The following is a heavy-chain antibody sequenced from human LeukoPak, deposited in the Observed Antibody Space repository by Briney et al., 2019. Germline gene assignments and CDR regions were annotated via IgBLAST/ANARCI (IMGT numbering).Heavy chain of an antibody. CDR3: AREGGPYRPLDY. CDR2: VHLSGRT. Sequence: SSETLSLTCTVSGGSISSTNWWTWVRQPPGEGLEWIGEVHLSGRTNYNPSLESRVTMSVDMSENHISLKLTSVTAADTAVYYCAREGGPYRPLDYSGQGTLVTVSS. V-gene: IGHV4-4*02. J-gene: IGHJ4*02. CDR1: GGSISSTNW.